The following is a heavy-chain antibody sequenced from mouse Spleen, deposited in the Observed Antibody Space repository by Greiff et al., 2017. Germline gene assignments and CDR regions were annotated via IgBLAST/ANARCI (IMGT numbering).Heavy chain of an antibody. D-gene: IGHD2-1*01. CDR3: AYGNPYYYAMDY. CDR1: GYTFTSYG. V-gene: IGHV1-81*01. CDR2: IYPRSGNT. Sequence: VQLQQSGAELARPGASVKLSCKASGYTFTSYGISWVKQRTGQGLEWIGEIYPRSGNTYYNEKFKGKATLTADKSSSTAYMELRSLTSEDSAVYFCAYGNPYYYAMDYWGQGTSVTVSS. J-gene: IGHJ4*01.